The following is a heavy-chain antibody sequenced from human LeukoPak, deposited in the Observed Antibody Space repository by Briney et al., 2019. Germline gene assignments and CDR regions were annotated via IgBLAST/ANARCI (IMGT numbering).Heavy chain of an antibody. J-gene: IGHJ5*02. CDR2: ISWDGGST. D-gene: IGHD3-10*01. CDR3: AKGNYYGSGSYQDWFDP. CDR1: GFTFSSYE. Sequence: GGSLRLSCAASGFTFSSYEMNWVRQAPGKGLEWVSLISWDGGSTYYADSVKGRFTISRDNSKSSLYLQMNSLRTEDTALYYCAKGNYYGSGSYQDWFDPWGQGTLVTVSS. V-gene: IGHV3-43*02.